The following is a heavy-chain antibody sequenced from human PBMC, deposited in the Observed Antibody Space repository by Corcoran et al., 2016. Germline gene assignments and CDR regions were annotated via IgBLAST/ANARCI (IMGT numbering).Heavy chain of an antibody. Sequence: EVLLVESGGGLVKPGGSLRLSCAASGFSFSNAWMNWVRQAPGKGLEWVGRIKSKSHGGTTDYAAPAKGRFSISRDDSKNTLYVQMNSLKIEDTAVYYCATGSLGWVVNPTLDWWGQGTLVTVSS. CDR2: IKSKSHGGTT. D-gene: IGHD3-3*01. CDR3: ATGSLGWVVNPTLDW. CDR1: GFSFSNAW. V-gene: IGHV3-15*07. J-gene: IGHJ4*02.